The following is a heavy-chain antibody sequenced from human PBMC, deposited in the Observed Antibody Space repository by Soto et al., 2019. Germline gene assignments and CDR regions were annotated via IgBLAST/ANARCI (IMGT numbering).Heavy chain of an antibody. Sequence: QVQLVQSGPEVEKPGASVKVSCKTSGYTFTSYGISWVRQAPGQGLEWMGWISTDKGKTNYAQKFQGRVTMTTDTSTSTAYMELRSLTSDDTAVYYCATRSPAFDYWGQGTLVTDS. CDR1: GYTFTSYG. CDR2: ISTDKGKT. J-gene: IGHJ4*02. V-gene: IGHV1-18*01. CDR3: ATRSPAFDY.